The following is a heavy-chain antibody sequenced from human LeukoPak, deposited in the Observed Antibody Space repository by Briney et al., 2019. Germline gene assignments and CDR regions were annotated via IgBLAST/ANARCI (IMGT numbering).Heavy chain of an antibody. J-gene: IGHJ3*02. D-gene: IGHD2-15*01. V-gene: IGHV3-66*01. CDR3: ARGGVVYPDSFDI. CDR2: IFSGGGT. CDR1: GFTFTSYA. Sequence: GGSLRLSCAASGFTFTSYAMSWVRQAPEKGLEWVSLIFSGGGTYYADSVKGRFTISRDNSKNTLFLQMNSLRAEDTAVYYCARGGVVYPDSFDIWGRGTMVTVSS.